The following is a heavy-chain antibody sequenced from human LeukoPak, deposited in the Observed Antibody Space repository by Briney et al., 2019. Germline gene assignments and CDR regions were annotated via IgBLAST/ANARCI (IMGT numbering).Heavy chain of an antibody. CDR1: GFTFSSYG. CDR3: AKDRGRELRSTLDY. Sequence: GRSLRLSCAASGFTFSSYGMHWVRQAPGKGLEWVAFIRYDGSNKYYADSVKGRFTISRDNSKNTLYLQMNSLRAEDTAVYYCAKDRGRELRSTLDYWGQGTLVTVSS. D-gene: IGHD1-26*01. J-gene: IGHJ4*02. CDR2: IRYDGSNK. V-gene: IGHV3-30*02.